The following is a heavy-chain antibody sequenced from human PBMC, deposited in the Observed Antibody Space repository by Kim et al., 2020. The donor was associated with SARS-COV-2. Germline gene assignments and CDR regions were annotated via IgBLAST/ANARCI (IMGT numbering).Heavy chain of an antibody. V-gene: IGHV3-7*01. J-gene: IGHJ4*02. CDR2: IRADGSAV. Sequence: GGSLRLSCAASGFIISTYGMTWVRQAPGKGLEWVSNIRADGSAVYYADSVKGRFTISRDNAKNSLSLQMNSLRAEDTAVYYCMRYPCSYWTQGSLVIVAS. D-gene: IGHD3-10*02. CDR1: GFIISTYG. CDR3: MRYPCSY.